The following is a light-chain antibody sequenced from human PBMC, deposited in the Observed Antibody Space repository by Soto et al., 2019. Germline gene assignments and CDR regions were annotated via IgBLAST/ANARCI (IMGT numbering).Light chain of an antibody. CDR2: GAS. J-gene: IGKJ2*01. Sequence: EVVMTQSPATLSVSPGERATLSCRASQSISSNLAWYQQKAGQAPRLLMYGASTRATGVPARFSGSGSGTEFTLTISSLQSEAFAIYYCQQYNHWPSYTFGQGTKLEIK. V-gene: IGKV3-15*01. CDR1: QSISSN. CDR3: QQYNHWPSYT.